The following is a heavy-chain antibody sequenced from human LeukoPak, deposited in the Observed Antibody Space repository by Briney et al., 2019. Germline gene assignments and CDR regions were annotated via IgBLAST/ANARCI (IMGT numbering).Heavy chain of an antibody. CDR1: GYSFTSYW. CDR3: ARHLGARQYYYYYMDV. Sequence: GESLKISCKGSGYSFTSYWIGWVRQMPGKGLEWMGIIYPGVSDTRYSPSFQGQVTISADKSISTAYLQWSSLEASDTAMYYWARHLGARQYYYYYMDVWGKGTTVTVSS. CDR2: IYPGVSDT. D-gene: IGHD1-26*01. J-gene: IGHJ6*03. V-gene: IGHV5-51*01.